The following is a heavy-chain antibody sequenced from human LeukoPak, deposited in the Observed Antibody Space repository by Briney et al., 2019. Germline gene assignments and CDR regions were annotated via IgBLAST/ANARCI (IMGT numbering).Heavy chain of an antibody. D-gene: IGHD2-2*01. CDR3: AKGYIVVVPAAPDY. V-gene: IGHV3-21*01. Sequence: GGSLRLSCAASGFTCSSNSMNWVRQGPGHGLEGVSSISSSSSYISYTDSVKGRFTISRDNAKNSLYLQMNSLRAEDTAVYYCAKGYIVVVPAAPDYWGQGTLVTVSS. CDR1: GFTCSSNS. CDR2: ISSSSSYI. J-gene: IGHJ4*02.